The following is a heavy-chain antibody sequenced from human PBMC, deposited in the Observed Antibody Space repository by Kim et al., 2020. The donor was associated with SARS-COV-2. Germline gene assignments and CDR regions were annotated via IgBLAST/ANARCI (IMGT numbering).Heavy chain of an antibody. D-gene: IGHD4-17*01. CDR2: IDPSDSYT. CDR3: ARRDYGDQLYYYYGMDV. CDR1: GYSFTSYW. Sequence: GESLKISCKGSGYSFTSYWISWVRQMPGKGLEWMGRIDPSDSYTNYSPSFQGHVTISADKSISTAYLQWSSLKASDTAMYYCARRDYGDQLYYYYGMDVWGQGTTVTVSS. J-gene: IGHJ6*02. V-gene: IGHV5-10-1*01.